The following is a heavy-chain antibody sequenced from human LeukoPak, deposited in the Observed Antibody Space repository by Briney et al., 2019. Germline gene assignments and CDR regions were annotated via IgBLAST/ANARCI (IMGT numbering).Heavy chain of an antibody. CDR1: GYTFSTYG. CDR2: INPNSGGT. D-gene: IGHD5-24*01. J-gene: IGHJ3*02. Sequence: GASVKVSCKASGYTFSTYGISWVRQAPGQGLEWMGWINPNSGGTNYAQKFQGRVTMTRDTSISTAYMELSRLRSDDTAVYYCARGGYNLDAFDIWGQGTMVTVSS. V-gene: IGHV1-2*02. CDR3: ARGGYNLDAFDI.